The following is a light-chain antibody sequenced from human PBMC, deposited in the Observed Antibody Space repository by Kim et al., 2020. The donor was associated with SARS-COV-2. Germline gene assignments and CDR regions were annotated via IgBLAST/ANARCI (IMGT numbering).Light chain of an antibody. Sequence: SASVGDRVTITCRARQGVDGALAWYQQKPGNPPTLLIYDASTLKRGVSSRFSGSGSGTDFTLTISRLQPEDVATYHCQQFNTYPYTFGQGTKLEIK. CDR2: DAS. V-gene: IGKV1-13*02. CDR3: QQFNTYPYT. CDR1: QGVDGA. J-gene: IGKJ2*01.